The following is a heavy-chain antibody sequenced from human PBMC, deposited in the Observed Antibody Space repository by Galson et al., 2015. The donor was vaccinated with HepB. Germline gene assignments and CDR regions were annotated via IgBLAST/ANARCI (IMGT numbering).Heavy chain of an antibody. J-gene: IGHJ6*02. CDR1: GFTFSSYA. CDR3: ARDPVVAATHYYYGMDV. CDR2: ISYDGSNK. V-gene: IGHV3-30*04. Sequence: SLRLSCAASGFTFSSYAMHWVRQAPGKGLEWVAVISYDGSNKYYADSVKGRFTISRDNSKNTLYLQMNSLRAEDTAVYYCARDPVVAATHYYYGMDVWGQGTTVTVSS. D-gene: IGHD2-15*01.